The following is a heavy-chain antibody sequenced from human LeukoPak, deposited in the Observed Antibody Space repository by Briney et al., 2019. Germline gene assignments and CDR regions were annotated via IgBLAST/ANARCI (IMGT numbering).Heavy chain of an antibody. CDR2: INSDGSST. CDR3: ARDPYRGPGYDYVWHQDY. V-gene: IGHV3-74*01. Sequence: GGSLRLSCAASGFTFSSYWMHWVRQAPGKGLVWVSRINSDGSSTSYADSVKGRFTISRDNAKNTLYLQMNSLRAEDTAVYYCARDPYRGPGYDYVWHQDYWGQGTLVTVSS. J-gene: IGHJ4*02. D-gene: IGHD3-16*01. CDR1: GFTFSSYW.